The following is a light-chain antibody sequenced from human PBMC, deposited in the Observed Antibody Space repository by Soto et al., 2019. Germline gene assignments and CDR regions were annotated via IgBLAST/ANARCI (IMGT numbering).Light chain of an antibody. CDR3: LQSYSTPPT. CDR2: AAS. Sequence: DIQMTQSPSSLSASVGDRVTITCRASQTISSYLNWYQRKPGKAPELLIHAASSLQSGVPSRFSGGGSGTDFTLTISSLQPEDFATYYCLQSYSTPPTFGGGNKVDIK. J-gene: IGKJ4*01. CDR1: QTISSY. V-gene: IGKV1-39*01.